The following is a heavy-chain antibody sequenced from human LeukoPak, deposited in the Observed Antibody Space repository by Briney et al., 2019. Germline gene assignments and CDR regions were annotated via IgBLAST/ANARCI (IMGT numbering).Heavy chain of an antibody. CDR2: INPSGGST. CDR3: SSQRLRLPDRGPFDY. D-gene: IGHD5-12*01. V-gene: IGHV1-46*01. Sequence: ASVKVSCKASGYTFTSYYMHWVQQAPGQGLEWMEIINPSGGSTSYAQKFQGTGTMIRDMSTSTVYMEPSSLSSDDTAVYYLSSQRLRLPDRGPFDYWSQGTLVTV. J-gene: IGHJ4*02. CDR1: GYTFTSYY.